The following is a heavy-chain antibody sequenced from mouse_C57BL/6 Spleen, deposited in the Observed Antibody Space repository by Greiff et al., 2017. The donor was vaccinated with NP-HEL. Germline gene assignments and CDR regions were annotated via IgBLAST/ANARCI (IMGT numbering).Heavy chain of an antibody. J-gene: IGHJ4*01. V-gene: IGHV5-9-1*02. CDR3: TREGVTTDFYYAMDY. Sequence: EVQVVESGEGLVKPGGSLKLSCAASGFTFSSYAMSWVRQTPEKRLEWVAYISSGGDYIYYADTVKGRFTISRDNARNTLYLQMSSLKSEDTAMYYCTREGVTTDFYYAMDYWGQGTSVTVSS. D-gene: IGHD2-2*01. CDR2: ISSGGDYI. CDR1: GFTFSSYA.